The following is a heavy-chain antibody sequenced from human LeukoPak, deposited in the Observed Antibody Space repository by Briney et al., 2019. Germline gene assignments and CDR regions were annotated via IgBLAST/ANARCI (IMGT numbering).Heavy chain of an antibody. CDR1: GFTFSNHA. CDR3: TKAGGSGSYFYYYIDV. V-gene: IGHV3-23*01. Sequence: GGSLRLSCAASGFTFSNHAMNWVRQAPGKGLEWVSGVSGTGVKTYYADSVKGRFTISRDNSKTTLYLQINSLGADDTAVYYCTKAGGSGSYFYYYIDVWGKGTTVTVSS. J-gene: IGHJ6*03. D-gene: IGHD3-10*01. CDR2: VSGTGVKT.